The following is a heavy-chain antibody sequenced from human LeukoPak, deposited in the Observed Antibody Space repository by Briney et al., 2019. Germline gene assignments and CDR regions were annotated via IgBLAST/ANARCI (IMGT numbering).Heavy chain of an antibody. J-gene: IGHJ4*02. V-gene: IGHV3-30*03. D-gene: IGHD6-19*01. Sequence: GGSLRLSCAASGFTFSSYSMNWVRQAPGKGLEWVAVISYDGSNTYYADSVKGRFTISRDNSKNTLYVQMNSLRPEDTAVYYCARDPWYSSAWYIDYWGQGTLVTVSS. CDR2: ISYDGSNT. CDR1: GFTFSSYS. CDR3: ARDPWYSSAWYIDY.